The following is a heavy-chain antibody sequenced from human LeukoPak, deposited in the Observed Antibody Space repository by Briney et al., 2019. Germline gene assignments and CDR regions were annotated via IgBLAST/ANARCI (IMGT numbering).Heavy chain of an antibody. CDR3: ARQNRYGDYGDY. Sequence: GGSLRLSGAASGFTFSSYAMSWVRQAPGKGLEWVANIKQDGSEKYYVDSVKGRFTISRDNAKNSLYLQMNSLRAEDTAVYYCARQNRYGDYGDYWGQGTLVTVSS. CDR2: IKQDGSEK. CDR1: GFTFSSYA. J-gene: IGHJ4*02. D-gene: IGHD4-17*01. V-gene: IGHV3-7*01.